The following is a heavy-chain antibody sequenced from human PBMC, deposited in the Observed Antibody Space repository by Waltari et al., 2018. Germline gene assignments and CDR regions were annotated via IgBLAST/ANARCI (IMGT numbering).Heavy chain of an antibody. CDR1: GYSISSGYY. CDR2: IYHSGST. Sequence: QVQLQESGPGLVKPSETLSLTCAVSGYSISSGYYWGWIRQPPGKGLEWIGSIYHSGSTYYNPSLKSQVTISVDTSKNQFSLKLSSVTAADTAVYYCARTDDYGDYGNWFDPWGQGTLVTVSS. D-gene: IGHD4-17*01. V-gene: IGHV4-38-2*01. CDR3: ARTDDYGDYGNWFDP. J-gene: IGHJ5*02.